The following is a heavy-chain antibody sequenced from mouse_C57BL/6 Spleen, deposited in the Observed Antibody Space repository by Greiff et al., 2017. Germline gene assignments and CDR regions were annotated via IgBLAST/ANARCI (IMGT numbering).Heavy chain of an antibody. CDR1: GFTFSSYG. J-gene: IGHJ2*01. D-gene: IGHD2-3*01. V-gene: IGHV5-6*02. CDR3: ARQEDDGYYGY. CDR2: ISSGGSYT. Sequence: EVKVEESGGDLVKPGGSLKLSCAASGFTFSSYGLSLVRLTPEKRLEWVATISSGGSYTYYPDSVKGRFTISRDNAKNTLYLQMSSLKSEDTAMYYCARQEDDGYYGYWGQGTTLTVSS.